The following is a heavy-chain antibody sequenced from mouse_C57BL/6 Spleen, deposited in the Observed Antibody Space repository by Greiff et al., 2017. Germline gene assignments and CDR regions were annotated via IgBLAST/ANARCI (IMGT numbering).Heavy chain of an antibody. CDR2: IDPNSGGT. J-gene: IGHJ1*03. Sequence: QVQLQQSGAELVQPGASVKLSCTASGYTFTSYWMHWVKQRPGRGLEWIGRIDPNSGGTKYTEKFQSKATLTVDKPSSTAYMQLSSLTSEDAAVYYCARHRNYDWYFDVWGTGTTVTVSS. CDR3: ARHRNYDWYFDV. V-gene: IGHV1-72*01. D-gene: IGHD2-5*01. CDR1: GYTFTSYW.